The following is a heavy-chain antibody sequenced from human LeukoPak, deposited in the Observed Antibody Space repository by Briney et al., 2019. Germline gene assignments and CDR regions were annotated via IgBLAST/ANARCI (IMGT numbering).Heavy chain of an antibody. D-gene: IGHD3-22*01. V-gene: IGHV3-43*02. Sequence: GGSLRLSCAASGFTFDDYAMHWVRQAPGKGLEWVSLISGDGGSTYYADSVKGRFTISRDNSINSLYLQMNSLRTEDTALYYCAKDISYYDSSGYYSVLGYWGQGTLVTVSS. CDR2: ISGDGGST. J-gene: IGHJ4*02. CDR1: GFTFDDYA. CDR3: AKDISYYDSSGYYSVLGY.